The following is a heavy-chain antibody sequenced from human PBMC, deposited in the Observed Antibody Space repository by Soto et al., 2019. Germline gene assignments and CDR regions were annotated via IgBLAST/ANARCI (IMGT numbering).Heavy chain of an antibody. J-gene: IGHJ6*03. V-gene: IGHV3-48*01. CDR1: GFTFSSYS. D-gene: IGHD4-17*01. CDR2: ISSSSSTI. Sequence: PGGSLRLSCAASGFTFSSYSMNWVRQAPGKGLEWVSYISSSSSTIYYADSVKGRFTISRDNAKNSLYLQMNSLRAEDTAVYYCARDISLLGGDYAPLWYMDVWGKGTTVTVSS. CDR3: ARDISLLGGDYAPLWYMDV.